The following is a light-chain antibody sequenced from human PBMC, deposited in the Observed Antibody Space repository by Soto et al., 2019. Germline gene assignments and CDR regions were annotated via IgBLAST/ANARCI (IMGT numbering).Light chain of an antibody. J-gene: IGKJ1*01. CDR3: QQYGSSTRT. V-gene: IGKV3-20*01. CDR2: DXS. Sequence: EIVLTQSPGTMSLSQWERASLLXRASPSGSRNYIAWCQQKSGXAPRFXXYDXSRRETGSPERLSGSGSGTDFTLIISRLDPEYFAVYYCQQYGSSTRTFGQGTKVDIK. CDR1: PSGSRNY.